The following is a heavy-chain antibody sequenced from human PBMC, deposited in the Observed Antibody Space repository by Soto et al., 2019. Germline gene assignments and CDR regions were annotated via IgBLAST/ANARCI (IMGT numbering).Heavy chain of an antibody. CDR3: ARKVLGSTSRPDWWYFEL. V-gene: IGHV3-23*01. Sequence: EVQLLESGGGLVQPGGSLRLSCVGSGFTFINYAMNWVRQPPGKGLEWVSTISGGGDRAFDAATVKGRFTISRDTSKNTVNLQISRVRADDTAVYYCARKVLGSTSRPDWWYFELWGRGTLVTVSS. CDR2: ISGGGDRA. D-gene: IGHD2-2*01. CDR1: GFTFINYA. J-gene: IGHJ2*01.